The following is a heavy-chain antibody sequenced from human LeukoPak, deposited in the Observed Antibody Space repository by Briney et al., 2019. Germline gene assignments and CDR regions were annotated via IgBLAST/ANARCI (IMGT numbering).Heavy chain of an antibody. D-gene: IGHD4-11*01. CDR1: GYTFTSYG. J-gene: IGHJ5*02. CDR3: ARDLYRDSLPVSWFDP. V-gene: IGHV1-18*01. CDR2: ISDYNGST. Sequence: ASVKVSCKASGYTFTSYGISWVRQAPGQGLEWMGWISDYNGSTNYAQKLQGRVTMTTDTSTGTAYMELRSLRSDDTVVYYCARDLYRDSLPVSWFDPWGQGTLVTVSS.